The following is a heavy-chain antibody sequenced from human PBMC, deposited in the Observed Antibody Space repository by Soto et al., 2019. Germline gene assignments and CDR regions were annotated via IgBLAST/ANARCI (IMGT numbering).Heavy chain of an antibody. CDR2: INSDGSST. D-gene: IGHD3-3*01. J-gene: IGHJ5*02. V-gene: IGHV3-74*01. Sequence: HHGGSLRLSCAASGFTFSSYWMHWVRQAPGKGLVWVSRINSDGSSTYYADSVKGRFTISRDNAKNTLYLQMNSLRAEDTAVYYCARDFGSVTIFGVLTPSPWGQGTLVTVSS. CDR1: GFTFSSYW. CDR3: ARDFGSVTIFGVLTPSP.